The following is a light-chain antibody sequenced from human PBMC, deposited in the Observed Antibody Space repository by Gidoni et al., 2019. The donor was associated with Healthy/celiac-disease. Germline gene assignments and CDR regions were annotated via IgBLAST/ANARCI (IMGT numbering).Light chain of an antibody. V-gene: IGKV1-5*01. J-gene: IGKJ2*01. CDR2: YAS. Sequence: DIQMNQSPSTLSASVGDRVTITCRASHRISSWLAWYQQKPGNAPKLLIYYASSLESGVPSRFTVSLSGTEFTLTISGLQPDDFATYYCQQYNSYPYTFVQGTKLEIK. CDR3: QQYNSYPYT. CDR1: HRISSW.